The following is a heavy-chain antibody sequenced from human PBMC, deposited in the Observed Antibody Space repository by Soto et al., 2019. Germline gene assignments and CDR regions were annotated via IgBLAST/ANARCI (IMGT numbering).Heavy chain of an antibody. J-gene: IGHJ4*02. CDR2: ISYDGSNK. CDR1: GFTFSSYG. Sequence: QVQLVESGGGVVQPGRSLRLSCAASGFTFSSYGMHWVRQAPGKGLEWVAVISYDGSNKYYADSVKGRFTISRDNSKNTLDLQMNSLRAEDTAVYYCAKDKVPVAVTAPCDYWGQGTLVTVSS. D-gene: IGHD2-21*02. V-gene: IGHV3-30*18. CDR3: AKDKVPVAVTAPCDY.